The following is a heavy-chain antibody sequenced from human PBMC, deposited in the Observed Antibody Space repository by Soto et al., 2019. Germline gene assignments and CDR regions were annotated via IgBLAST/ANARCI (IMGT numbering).Heavy chain of an antibody. Sequence: QVQLVQSGAAVKKPGASVTVSCKASGYTFTTYGITWVRQAPGQGLEWMGWISAYSGNTNYAQKLQGRLTVTTDTSTNTAYLDLRSLRSDDTAVYYCARVVKAGDDGVYGRYDFDYWGHGTLVTVSS. CDR2: ISAYSGNT. J-gene: IGHJ4*01. V-gene: IGHV1-18*04. D-gene: IGHD4-17*01. CDR3: ARVVKAGDDGVYGRYDFDY. CDR1: GYTFTTYG.